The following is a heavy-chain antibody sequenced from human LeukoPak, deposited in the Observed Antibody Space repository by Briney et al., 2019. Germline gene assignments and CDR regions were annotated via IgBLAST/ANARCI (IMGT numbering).Heavy chain of an antibody. V-gene: IGHV3-48*01. Sequence: PPGWSLILSCAASGFIFTTYSMSWVRQAPGKGQEWVSHIPSSGSSIYYADSVKGRFTISRDNAKSSLYLQMNSLRAEDTAVYYCARTLLYCSGGSCYPTRFDSWGQGTLVTVSS. CDR1: GFIFTTYS. CDR2: IPSSGSSI. CDR3: ARTLLYCSGGSCYPTRFDS. J-gene: IGHJ4*02. D-gene: IGHD2-15*01.